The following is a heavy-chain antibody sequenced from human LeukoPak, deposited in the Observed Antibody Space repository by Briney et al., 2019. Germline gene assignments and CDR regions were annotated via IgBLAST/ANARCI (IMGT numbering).Heavy chain of an antibody. CDR1: GFTFYDYA. Sequence: PGGSLRLSCAASGFTFYDYAMHWVRHAPGKGLEWVSGISWNSGSIGYADSVKGRFTISRDNAKNSLYLQMNSLRAEDTALYYCAKVDSGSYYDAFDIWGQGTMVTVSS. D-gene: IGHD1-26*01. CDR2: ISWNSGSI. J-gene: IGHJ3*02. CDR3: AKVDSGSYYDAFDI. V-gene: IGHV3-9*01.